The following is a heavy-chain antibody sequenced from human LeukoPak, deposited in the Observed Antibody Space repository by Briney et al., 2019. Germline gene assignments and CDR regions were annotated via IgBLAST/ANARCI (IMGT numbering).Heavy chain of an antibody. Sequence: PGGSLRLSCSASGFTFSSYAMHWVRQAPGKGLEYVSAITNNGGSTYYADSVKGRFTISRDNSKNTVYLQMNSLRAEDTAVYYCARDYCRTTSCLESWDQGTLVTVSS. D-gene: IGHD2-2*01. CDR1: GFTFSSYA. V-gene: IGHV3-64*04. CDR2: ITNNGGST. J-gene: IGHJ4*02. CDR3: ARDYCRTTSCLES.